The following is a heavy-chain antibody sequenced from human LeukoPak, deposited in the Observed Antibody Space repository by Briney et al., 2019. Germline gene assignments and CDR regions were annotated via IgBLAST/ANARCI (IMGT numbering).Heavy chain of an antibody. D-gene: IGHD7-27*01. CDR2: NYYSGRT. CDR3: ARTVGANWDLFDS. Sequence: SQTLSLTCTVSGGSISSGDYYWSWLRPPPGKGLEWFGYNYYSGRTNYNPSLKSRVTISVDTSKTQFALKLISVTAADPAVYYCARTVGANWDLFDSWGQGPLVTVSS. CDR1: GGSISSGDYY. V-gene: IGHV4-30-4*01. J-gene: IGHJ4*02.